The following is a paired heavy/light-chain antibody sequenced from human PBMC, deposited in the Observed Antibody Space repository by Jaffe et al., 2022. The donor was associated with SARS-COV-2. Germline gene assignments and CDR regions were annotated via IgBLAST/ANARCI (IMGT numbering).Heavy chain of an antibody. CDR1: GFTFSIYS. CDR3: ARCVFYDGSGRNAFDI. Sequence: EVQLVESGGGLVQPGGSLRLSCAASGFTFSIYSVNWVRQAPGKGLEWVSWISRGSDTIYYADSVRGRFTISRDNAKNSLYLQMNSLRAEDTAVYYCARCVFYDGSGRNAFDIWGQGTLVTVSS. V-gene: IGHV3-48*01. D-gene: IGHD3-22*01. CDR2: ISRGSDTI. J-gene: IGHJ3*02.
Light chain of an antibody. CDR3: SSYTSFHSWV. J-gene: IGLJ3*02. V-gene: IGLV2-14*03. CDR2: DVS. Sequence: QSALTQPASVSGSPGQSITISCTGTSSDIGGHNYVSWYQQHPGKAPKLMIFDVSNRPSGVSNRFSGSKSGNTASLTISGLQAEDEADYYCSSYTSFHSWVFGAGTKLTVV. CDR1: SSDIGGHNY.